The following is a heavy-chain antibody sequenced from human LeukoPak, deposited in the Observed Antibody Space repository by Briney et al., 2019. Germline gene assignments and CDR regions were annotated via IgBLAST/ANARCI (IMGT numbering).Heavy chain of an antibody. CDR2: ISGSGGST. Sequence: PGGSLRLSCAASGFTFSSYAMSWVRQAPGKGLEWVSAISGSGGSTYYADSVKGRFTIPRDNSKNTLYLQMNSLRAEDTAVYYCAKYGSGWYGIDYWGQGTLVTVSS. CDR3: AKYGSGWYGIDY. V-gene: IGHV3-23*01. D-gene: IGHD6-19*01. J-gene: IGHJ4*02. CDR1: GFTFSSYA.